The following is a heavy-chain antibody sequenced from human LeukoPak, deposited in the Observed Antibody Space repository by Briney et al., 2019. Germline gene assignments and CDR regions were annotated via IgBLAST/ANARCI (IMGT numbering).Heavy chain of an antibody. CDR3: ARGYYYMDV. J-gene: IGHJ6*03. V-gene: IGHV4-4*07. CDR2: VSDTGRA. Sequence: SETLSLTCTVSIGSLNTYFWTWVRQPAGKGLEWIGRVSDTGRAYYNPSLESRVTISLDTSKNQFSLKVTSVTAADTAVYYCARGYYYMDVWGKGTTVTVSS. CDR1: IGSLNTYF.